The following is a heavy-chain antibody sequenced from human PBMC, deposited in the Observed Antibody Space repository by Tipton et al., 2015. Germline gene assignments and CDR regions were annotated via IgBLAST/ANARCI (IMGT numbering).Heavy chain of an antibody. CDR1: GFSFDDSA. J-gene: IGHJ6*02. Sequence: SLRLSCVASGFSFDDSAIHWVRQSPRKGLEWVSGFRFNNRQTHYADSVKGRFTISRDNAKNSLYLQMNSLRAEDTAVYYCARDYGYYYYYGMDVWGQGTTVTVSS. CDR2: FRFNNRQT. D-gene: IGHD3-10*01. CDR3: ARDYGYYYYYGMDV. V-gene: IGHV3-9*01.